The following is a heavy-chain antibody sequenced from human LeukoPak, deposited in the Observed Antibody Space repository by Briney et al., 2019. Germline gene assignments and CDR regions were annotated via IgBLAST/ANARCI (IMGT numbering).Heavy chain of an antibody. J-gene: IGHJ4*02. CDR1: GYTFTGYY. CDR2: INPNGGGT. CDR3: ARDYRLSWFDY. V-gene: IGHV1-2*02. D-gene: IGHD3-16*02. Sequence: ASVKVSCTASGYTFTGYYMHWVRQAPGQGLEWMGWINPNGGGTKYEQKFQGRVTMTRDTSISTAYMELSSLRSDDTAVYYCARDYRLSWFDYWGQGTLVTVSS.